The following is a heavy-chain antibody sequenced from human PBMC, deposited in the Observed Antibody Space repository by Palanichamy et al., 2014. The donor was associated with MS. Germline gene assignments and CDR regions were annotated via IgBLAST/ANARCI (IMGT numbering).Heavy chain of an antibody. D-gene: IGHD6-13*01. Sequence: LVQSGAEVKKPGASVKVSCKASGYTFTSYYMHWVRQAPGQGLEWMGIINPSGGSTSYAQKFQGRVTMTRDTSTSTVYMELSSLRSEDTAVYYCARAGYSSSWYDWEDYYYYGMDVWGQGTTVTVSS. V-gene: IGHV1-46*03. CDR3: ARAGYSSSWYDWEDYYYYGMDV. CDR2: INPSGGST. J-gene: IGHJ6*02. CDR1: GYTFTSYY.